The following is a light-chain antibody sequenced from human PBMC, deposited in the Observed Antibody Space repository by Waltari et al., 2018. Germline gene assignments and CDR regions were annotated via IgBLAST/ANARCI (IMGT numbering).Light chain of an antibody. CDR3: QQYFSVPLT. CDR2: ATS. J-gene: IGKJ4*01. CDR1: QDISNA. V-gene: IGKV1-NL1*01. Sequence: IQMTQSPSSLSASVGDRVTITFRASQDISNAVAWYQQKVGRAPKLLIYATSKLERGFPARFSGRASGTTYRLTIDSLQSDDSAIYFCQQYFSVPLTFGGGSKIEI.